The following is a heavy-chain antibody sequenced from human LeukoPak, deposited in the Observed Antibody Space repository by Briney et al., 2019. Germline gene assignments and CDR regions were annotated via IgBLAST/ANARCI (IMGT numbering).Heavy chain of an antibody. Sequence: GGSLRLSCAASGITFSNYWMSWVRQAPGKGLEWVANINPDGSEKNYAHSVKGRFTISRDNAKNSLSLQMNSLRAEDTAVYYCATEPGIGYAFDIWGQRRMVTVSS. D-gene: IGHD2-15*01. CDR3: ATEPGIGYAFDI. CDR1: GITFSNYW. J-gene: IGHJ3*02. V-gene: IGHV3-7*01. CDR2: INPDGSEK.